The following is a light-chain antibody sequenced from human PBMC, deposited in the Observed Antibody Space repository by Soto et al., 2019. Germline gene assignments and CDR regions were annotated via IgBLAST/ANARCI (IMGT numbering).Light chain of an antibody. CDR1: SGDVGGYNF. J-gene: IGLJ3*02. CDR2: EVS. V-gene: IGLV2-8*01. Sequence: QSVLTQPPSASGSPGQSVTISCTGTSGDVGGYNFVSWYQQQPGKAPTFMIYEVSKRTSGVPDRFSGSKSGNTASLTVSGLQAEDEADYYCSSYAGGIKWVFGGGXXVTVL. CDR3: SSYAGGIKWV.